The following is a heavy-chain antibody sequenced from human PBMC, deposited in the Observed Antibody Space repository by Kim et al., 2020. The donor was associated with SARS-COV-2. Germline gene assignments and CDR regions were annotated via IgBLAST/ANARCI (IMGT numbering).Heavy chain of an antibody. CDR3: AKDRLYDSSGHYYSFDY. CDR2: ISYDGRNK. V-gene: IGHV3-30*18. D-gene: IGHD3-22*01. J-gene: IGHJ4*02. Sequence: WGSLRLSCAASGFTFSNYGMHWVRQAPGKGLEWVAVISYDGRNKYYGDSVKGRFTISRDNSKNTLYLQMNSLRAEDTAVYYCAKDRLYDSSGHYYSFDYWGQGTLVTVSS. CDR1: GFTFSNYG.